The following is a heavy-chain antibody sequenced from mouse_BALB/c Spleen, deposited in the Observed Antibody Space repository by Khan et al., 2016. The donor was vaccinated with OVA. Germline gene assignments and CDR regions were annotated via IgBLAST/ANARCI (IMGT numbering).Heavy chain of an antibody. CDR3: AKNYRYDVYFDC. D-gene: IGHD2-12*01. CDR2: IYPYNDDT. CDR1: GYTFTSYV. Sequence: VQLQQSGPELVKPGASVRMSCKASGYTFTSYVIHWVKQKPGQGLEWIGYIYPYNDDTKYNEKFKGKATLTSDKSSSTAYMELFSLTSEDSAVYYCAKNYRYDVYFDCWGQGTTLTVSS. V-gene: IGHV1S136*01. J-gene: IGHJ2*01.